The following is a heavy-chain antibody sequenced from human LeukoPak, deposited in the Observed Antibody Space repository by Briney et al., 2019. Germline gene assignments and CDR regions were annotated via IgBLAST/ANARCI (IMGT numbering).Heavy chain of an antibody. CDR1: GVSISSSGYY. CDR2: FYYSGST. CDR3: ARGWFGELLGYFDP. Sequence: SETLSLTCSVSGVSISSSGYYWGWIRQPPGKGLEWIGRFYYSGSTYYNPSLKSRVTLSVDTSRNQFSLKLNSVTAPDTAVYYCARGWFGELLGYFDPWGQGTLVTVSS. V-gene: IGHV4-39*01. J-gene: IGHJ5*02. D-gene: IGHD3-10*01.